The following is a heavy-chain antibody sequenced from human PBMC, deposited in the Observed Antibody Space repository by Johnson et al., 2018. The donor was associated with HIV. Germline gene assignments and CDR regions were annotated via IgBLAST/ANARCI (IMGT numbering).Heavy chain of an antibody. CDR2: IYSGGTT. J-gene: IGHJ3*02. CDR3: AKDKGYSFEAAAFDI. Sequence: EVQLVESGGGLVKPGGSLRLSCAASGFTFSSYAMSWVRQAPGKGLEWVSVIYSGGTTYYADSVKGRFTISRDNAKNSLYLQMNSLRAEDTALYYCAKDKGYSFEAAAFDIWGQGTMVTVSS. D-gene: IGHD6-13*01. V-gene: IGHV3-23*03. CDR1: GFTFSSYA.